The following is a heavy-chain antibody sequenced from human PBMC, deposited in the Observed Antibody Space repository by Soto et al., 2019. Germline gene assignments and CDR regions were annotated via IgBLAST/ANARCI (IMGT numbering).Heavy chain of an antibody. J-gene: IGHJ4*02. D-gene: IGHD3-16*02. V-gene: IGHV3-30-3*01. CDR1: GFTFSSYA. Sequence: PGGSLRLSCAASGFTFSSYAMHWVRQAPGKGLEWVAVISYDGSNKYYADSVKGRFTISRDNSKNTLYLQMNSLRAEDTAVYYCARGVFFEDYVWGSYRQYSTFDYWGQGWLGTVSS. CDR2: ISYDGSNK. CDR3: ARGVFFEDYVWGSYRQYSTFDY.